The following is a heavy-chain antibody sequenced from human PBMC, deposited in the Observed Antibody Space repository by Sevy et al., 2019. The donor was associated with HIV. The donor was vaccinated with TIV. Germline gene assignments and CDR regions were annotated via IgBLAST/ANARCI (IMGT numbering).Heavy chain of an antibody. CDR2: IKEDGSMI. Sequence: GGSLRLSCEASGFSFSSYWMSWVRQAPGKGLEWVANIKEDGSMIYYVDSVKGRFTISRDNAKNSVYLQMNSLRAEETAVYYCAKVDVVVPVADYGLDVWGQGTTVTVSS. CDR3: AKVDVVVPVADYGLDV. J-gene: IGHJ6*02. D-gene: IGHD2-2*01. V-gene: IGHV3-7*03. CDR1: GFSFSSYW.